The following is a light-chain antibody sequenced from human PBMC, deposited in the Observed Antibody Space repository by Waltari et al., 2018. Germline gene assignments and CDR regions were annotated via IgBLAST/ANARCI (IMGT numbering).Light chain of an antibody. CDR2: EVS. V-gene: IGLV2-18*02. J-gene: IGLJ2*01. CDR1: SSDVGSYNR. Sequence: QSALTQPPSVSGSPGQSVTISCTGTSSDVGSYNRVSWYQQPPGTAPKLMIYEVSYRPSGVPDRFSGSKSGNTASLTISGLQAEVEADYYCSSYTSSNSVVFGGGTNLTVL. CDR3: SSYTSSNSVV.